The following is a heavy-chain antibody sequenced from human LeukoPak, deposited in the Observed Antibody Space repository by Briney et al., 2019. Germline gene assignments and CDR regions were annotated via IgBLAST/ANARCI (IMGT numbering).Heavy chain of an antibody. J-gene: IGHJ4*02. Sequence: PSETLSLTCTVSGGSIRSGGYYWSWIRPPPGKGLEWFGYIYYSGSTYYNPSLKSRVTISVDTSKNQFSLNLSSVTAADTAVYYCARVGTAVVTGYYFDYWGQGTLVTVSS. D-gene: IGHD5-18*01. V-gene: IGHV4-31*03. CDR1: GGSIRSGGYY. CDR3: ARVGTAVVTGYYFDY. CDR2: IYYSGST.